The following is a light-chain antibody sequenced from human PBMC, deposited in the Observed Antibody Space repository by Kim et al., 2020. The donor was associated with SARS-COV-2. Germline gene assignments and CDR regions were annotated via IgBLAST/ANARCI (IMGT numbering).Light chain of an antibody. CDR1: QSVSTY. V-gene: IGKV3-11*01. CDR3: QQRSNWPLT. CDR2: DAS. Sequence: LSPGERATLSCRASQSVSTYLAWYQQGPGQAPRLLIYDASNRATGIPARFSGSGSGTDFTLTISSLEPEDFAVYYCQQRSNWPLTFGGGTKVDIK. J-gene: IGKJ4*01.